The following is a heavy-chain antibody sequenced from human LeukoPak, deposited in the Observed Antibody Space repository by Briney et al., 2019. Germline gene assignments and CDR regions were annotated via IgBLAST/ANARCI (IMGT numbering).Heavy chain of an antibody. CDR1: GFPFSAHW. D-gene: IGHD3-16*01. V-gene: IGHV3-7*01. CDR3: ATNTDYRFDY. CDR2: IEKDGSDI. J-gene: IGHJ4*02. Sequence: HPGGSLRLSCATSGFPFSAHWMSWVRQAPGKGLEWMANIEKDGSDIHYADSVRGRFTISRDNTQTSQWLQMNSLRVEDTAIYYCATNTDYRFDYWGQGILVTVSS.